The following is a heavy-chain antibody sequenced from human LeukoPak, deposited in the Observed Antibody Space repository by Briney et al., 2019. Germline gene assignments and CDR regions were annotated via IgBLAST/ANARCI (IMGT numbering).Heavy chain of an antibody. Sequence: ASVKVSRKASGYTFTGYYMHWVRQAPGQGLEWMGWINPNSGGTNYAQKFQGRVTMTRDTSISTAYMELSRLRSDDTAVYYCARDASYYYGSGSYDAFDIWGQGTMVTVSS. D-gene: IGHD3-10*01. CDR1: GYTFTGYY. V-gene: IGHV1-2*02. CDR2: INPNSGGT. J-gene: IGHJ3*02. CDR3: ARDASYYYGSGSYDAFDI.